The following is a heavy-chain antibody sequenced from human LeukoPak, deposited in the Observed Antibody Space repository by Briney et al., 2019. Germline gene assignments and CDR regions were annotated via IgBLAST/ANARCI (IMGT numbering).Heavy chain of an antibody. Sequence: SETLSLTCTVSGGSISSYYWSWIRQPPGKGLEWIGYIYYSGSTNYNPSLKSRVTISVDTSKNQFSLKLSSVTAADTAVYYCASTRYCSSTSCPPADWFDPWGQGALVTVSS. J-gene: IGHJ5*02. D-gene: IGHD2-2*01. V-gene: IGHV4-59*01. CDR3: ASTRYCSSTSCPPADWFDP. CDR2: IYYSGST. CDR1: GGSISSYY.